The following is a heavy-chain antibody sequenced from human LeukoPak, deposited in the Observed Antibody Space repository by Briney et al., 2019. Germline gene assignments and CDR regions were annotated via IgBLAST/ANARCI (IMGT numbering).Heavy chain of an antibody. CDR2: INHSGST. J-gene: IGHJ6*04. Sequence: NPSETLSLTCAVYGGSFSGYYWSWIRQPPGKGLEWIGEINHSGSTNYNPSLKSRVTISVDTSKNQFSLKLSSVTAADTAVYYCARGLRYCSGGSCYVGRMDVWGKGTTVTVSS. CDR1: GGSFSGYY. V-gene: IGHV4-34*01. D-gene: IGHD2-15*01. CDR3: ARGLRYCSGGSCYVGRMDV.